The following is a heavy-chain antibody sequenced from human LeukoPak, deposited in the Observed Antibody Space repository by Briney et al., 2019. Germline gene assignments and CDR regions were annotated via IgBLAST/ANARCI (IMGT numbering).Heavy chain of an antibody. D-gene: IGHD3-16*01. V-gene: IGHV3-21*01. CDR1: GFTFSSYA. CDR2: ISSSSSYI. CDR3: ARDGGSLDY. J-gene: IGHJ4*02. Sequence: GGSLRLSCAASGFTFSSYAMSWVRQAPGKGLEWVSSISSSSSYIYYADSVKGRFTISRDNAKNSLYLQMNSLRAEDTAVYYCARDGGSLDYWGQGTLVTVSS.